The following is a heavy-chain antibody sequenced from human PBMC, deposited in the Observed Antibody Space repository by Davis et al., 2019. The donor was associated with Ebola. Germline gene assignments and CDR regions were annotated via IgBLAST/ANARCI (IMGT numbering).Heavy chain of an antibody. J-gene: IGHJ4*02. Sequence: SETLSLTCTVSGGSISSYYWGRIRQPPGKGLEWIGSIYHSGSTYYNPSLKSRVTISVDTSKNQFSLKLSSVTAADTAVYYCARRAAAGRCYFDYWGQGTLVTVSS. V-gene: IGHV4-38-2*02. D-gene: IGHD6-13*01. CDR2: IYHSGST. CDR1: GGSISSYY. CDR3: ARRAAAGRCYFDY.